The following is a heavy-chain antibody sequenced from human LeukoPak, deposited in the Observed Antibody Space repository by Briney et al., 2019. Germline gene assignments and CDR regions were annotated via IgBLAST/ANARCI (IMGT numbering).Heavy chain of an antibody. CDR3: AKDYEPLVGVHRWGDWFDP. D-gene: IGHD1-26*01. CDR2: ITGRGEST. V-gene: IGHV3-23*01. Sequence: GGSLRLSCAASGFTFSSYGMNWVRQAPGKGLEWVSGITGRGESTYYAGSVKGRFTISRDNSKNTLYLQMNSLRAEDTAVYYCAKDYEPLVGVHRWGDWFDPWGQGTLVTVSS. CDR1: GFTFSSYG. J-gene: IGHJ5*02.